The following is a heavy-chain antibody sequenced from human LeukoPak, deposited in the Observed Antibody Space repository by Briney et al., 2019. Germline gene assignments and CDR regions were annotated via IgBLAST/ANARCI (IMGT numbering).Heavy chain of an antibody. CDR1: GFIFSNYE. Sequence: GGSLRLSCAASGFIFSNYEMNWVRQAPGKGLEWVSYISSSGSPIYYTDSVKGRFTISRDNAKNSLYLQMNSLRAEDTAVYYCARGHSSGWYYWFDPWGQGTLVTVSS. V-gene: IGHV3-48*03. D-gene: IGHD6-19*01. J-gene: IGHJ5*02. CDR3: ARGHSSGWYYWFDP. CDR2: ISSSGSPI.